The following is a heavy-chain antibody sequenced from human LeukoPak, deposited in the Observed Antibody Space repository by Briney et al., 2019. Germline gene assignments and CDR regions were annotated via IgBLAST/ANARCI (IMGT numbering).Heavy chain of an antibody. V-gene: IGHV3-23*01. CDR1: GFTFSSYA. D-gene: IGHD6-19*01. CDR3: ARGLTPEYRTEKVAGTFDY. J-gene: IGHJ4*02. Sequence: PGGSLRLSCAASGFTFSSYAMRWVPQAPGKGLEWVSAISGSGGSTYYADSVKGRFTISRDNSKNTLYLQMNSLRAEDTAVYYCARGLTPEYRTEKVAGTFDYWGQGTLVTVSS. CDR2: ISGSGGST.